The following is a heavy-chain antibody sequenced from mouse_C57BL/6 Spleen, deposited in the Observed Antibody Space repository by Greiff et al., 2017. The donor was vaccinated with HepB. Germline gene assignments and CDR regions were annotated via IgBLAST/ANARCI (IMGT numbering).Heavy chain of an antibody. J-gene: IGHJ3*01. CDR1: GYTFTSYW. CDR2: IHPSDSDT. CDR3: ASETAQTRGFAY. V-gene: IGHV1-74*01. D-gene: IGHD3-2*02. Sequence: QVQLQQPGAELVKPGASVKVSCKASGYTFTSYWMHWVKQRPGQGLEWIGRIHPSDSDTNYNQKFKGKATMTVDKSSSTAYMQLSSLTSEDSAVYYCASETAQTRGFAYWGQGTLVTVSA.